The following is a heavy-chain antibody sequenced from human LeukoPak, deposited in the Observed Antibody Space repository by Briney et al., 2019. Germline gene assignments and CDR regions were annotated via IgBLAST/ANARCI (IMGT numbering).Heavy chain of an antibody. CDR3: ARDRGGFDY. D-gene: IGHD3-10*01. CDR2: INHSGGT. V-gene: IGHV4-34*01. Sequence: PSETLSLTRAVYGGSFSGYYWSWIRQPPGKGLEWIGEINHSGGTNYNPSLKSRVTISVDTSKNQFSLKLSAVTAADTAVYYCARDRGGFDYWGQGTLVTVSS. J-gene: IGHJ4*02. CDR1: GGSFSGYY.